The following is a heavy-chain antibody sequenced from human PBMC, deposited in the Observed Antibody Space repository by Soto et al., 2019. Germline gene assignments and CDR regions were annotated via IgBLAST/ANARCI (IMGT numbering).Heavy chain of an antibody. D-gene: IGHD6-6*01. J-gene: IGHJ4*02. CDR1: GYTFTSYA. Sequence: XSVKVSCKASGYTFTSYAMHWVRQAPGQRLEWMGWINAGNGNTKYSQKFQGRVTITRDTSASTAYMELSSLRSEDTAVYYCARIAARPLYYFDYWGQGTLVTVSS. CDR2: INAGNGNT. V-gene: IGHV1-3*01. CDR3: ARIAARPLYYFDY.